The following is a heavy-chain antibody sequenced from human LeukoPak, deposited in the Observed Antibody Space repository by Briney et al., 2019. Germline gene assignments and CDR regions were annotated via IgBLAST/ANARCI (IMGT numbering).Heavy chain of an antibody. CDR1: GFTFSNYA. D-gene: IGHD6-6*01. Sequence: GGSLRLSCVGSGFTFSNYAMSWVRQAPGKGLEWVSAMNGSGGKKYYADSVKGRFTISRDNSKNTLYLQMNSLRAEDTAVYYCARVRGEQLVFDAFDIWGQGTMVTVSS. CDR3: ARVRGEQLVFDAFDI. CDR2: MNGSGGKK. J-gene: IGHJ3*02. V-gene: IGHV3-23*01.